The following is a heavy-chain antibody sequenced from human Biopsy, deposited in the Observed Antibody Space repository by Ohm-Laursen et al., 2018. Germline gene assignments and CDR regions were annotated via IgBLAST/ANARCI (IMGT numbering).Heavy chain of an antibody. CDR3: ATTTMDTSGWYGNYFDS. CDR2: ISYSGNT. CDR1: SGSISSYY. J-gene: IGHJ4*02. V-gene: IGHV4-59*08. D-gene: IGHD6-19*01. Sequence: SDTLPLTCTVSSGSISSYYWSWIRQPPGKGLEWIGYISYSGNTNYNPSLKSRVTMSVDTSKNHFSLKVYSVTAADTAIYYCATTTMDTSGWYGNYFDSWGQGALVTVSS.